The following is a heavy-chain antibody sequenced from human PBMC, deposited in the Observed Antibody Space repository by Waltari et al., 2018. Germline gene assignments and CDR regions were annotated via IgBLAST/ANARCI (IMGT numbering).Heavy chain of an antibody. Sequence: QVQLQESGPGLVKPSETLSLPCTVSGGSISSYYWSWIRQPAGKGLEWIGRIYTSGSTTYTPSLKSRVTMSVDTSKNQFSLKLSSVTAAATAVYYCARDVGYCSGGSCYSNWYFDLWGRGPLVTVSS. D-gene: IGHD2-15*01. CDR1: GGSISSYY. CDR2: IYTSGST. CDR3: ARDVGYCSGGSCYSNWYFDL. V-gene: IGHV4-4*07. J-gene: IGHJ2*01.